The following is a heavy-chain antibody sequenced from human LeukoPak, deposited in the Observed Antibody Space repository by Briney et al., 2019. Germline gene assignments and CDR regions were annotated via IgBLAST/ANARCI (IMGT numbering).Heavy chain of an antibody. CDR2: IIPILGIA. Sequence: SVKVSCKASGGTFSSYAISWVRQAPGQGLEWMGRIIPILGIANYAQKFQGRVTITADKSTSTVYMELSSLRSEDTAVYYCARENYYDSSGYTLPNFDYWGQGTLVTVSS. CDR1: GGTFSSYA. V-gene: IGHV1-69*04. D-gene: IGHD3-22*01. CDR3: ARENYYDSSGYTLPNFDY. J-gene: IGHJ4*02.